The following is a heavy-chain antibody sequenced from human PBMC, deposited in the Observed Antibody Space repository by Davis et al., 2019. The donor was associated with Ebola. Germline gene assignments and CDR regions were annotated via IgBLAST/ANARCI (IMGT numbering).Heavy chain of an antibody. V-gene: IGHV4-39*07. J-gene: IGHJ6*02. Sequence: SETLSLTCTVSGGSISSSSYYWSWIRQPPGKGLEWIGEINHSGSTNYNPSLKSRVTISVDTSKNQFSLKLSSVTAADTAVYYCARDAGLSWGMDVWGQGTTVTVSS. CDR2: INHSGST. D-gene: IGHD3-16*02. CDR1: GGSISSSSYY. CDR3: ARDAGLSWGMDV.